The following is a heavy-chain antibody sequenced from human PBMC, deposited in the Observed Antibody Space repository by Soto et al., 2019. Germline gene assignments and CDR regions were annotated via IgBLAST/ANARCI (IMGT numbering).Heavy chain of an antibody. V-gene: IGHV4-34*01. CDR2: INHSGST. D-gene: IGHD6-19*01. CDR1: GGSFSGYY. J-gene: IGHJ6*02. Sequence: SETLSLTCAVYGGSFSGYYWSWIRQPPGKGLEWIGEINHSGSTNYNPSLKSRVTISVDTSKNQFSLKLSSVTAADTAVYYCARAGIAVAQPYYYYYGMDVWGQWTTVTVSS. CDR3: ARAGIAVAQPYYYYYGMDV.